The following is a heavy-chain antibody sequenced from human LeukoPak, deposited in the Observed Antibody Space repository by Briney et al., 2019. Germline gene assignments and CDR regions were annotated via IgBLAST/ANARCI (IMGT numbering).Heavy chain of an antibody. CDR2: INPNSGGT. D-gene: IGHD3-22*01. CDR1: GYTFTGYY. J-gene: IGHJ4*02. CDR3: ARDLTHRRNYDNSGYQIVPAF. V-gene: IGHV1-2*02. Sequence: ASVKVSCKPSGYTFTGYYIQWVRQAPRQGLEWMGWINPNSGGTNYAQKFQGRVTMTRDTSISTAYMELSGLTSDDTAVYYCARDLTHRRNYDNSGYQIVPAFWGQGTLVTVSS.